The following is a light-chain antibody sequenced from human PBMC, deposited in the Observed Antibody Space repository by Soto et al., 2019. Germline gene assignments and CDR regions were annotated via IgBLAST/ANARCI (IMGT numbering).Light chain of an antibody. V-gene: IGKV3-20*01. J-gene: IGKJ1*01. CDR3: QQYGSSPST. Sequence: EIVLTQSPGTLSLSPGERATLSCRASQRVSSSYLAWYHQKPGQAPRPLIYGASSMAIGIPDRFSGSGSETDFTLTISRLEPEYFAVYYCQQYGSSPSTFGQGTKVEIK. CDR2: GAS. CDR1: QRVSSSY.